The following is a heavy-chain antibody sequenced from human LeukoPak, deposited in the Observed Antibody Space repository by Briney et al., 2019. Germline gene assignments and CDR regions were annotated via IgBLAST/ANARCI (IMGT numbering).Heavy chain of an antibody. CDR2: IDNSGST. CDR1: GGSISSSSYN. J-gene: IGHJ6*03. CDR3: ARDSSYYYDSSGYYHYYYYMDV. Sequence: KPSETLSLTCTVSGGSISSSSYNWGWIRQAPGKGLEWIGSIDNSGSTYYNPSLKSRVTISVDTSKDQFSLKLSSVTAADTAVYYCARDSSYYYDSSGYYHYYYYMDVWGKGTTVTVSS. V-gene: IGHV4-39*07. D-gene: IGHD3-22*01.